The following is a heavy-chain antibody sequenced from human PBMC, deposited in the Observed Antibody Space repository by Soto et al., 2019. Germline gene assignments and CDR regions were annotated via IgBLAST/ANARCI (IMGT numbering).Heavy chain of an antibody. CDR2: ISSSSSYI. Sequence: EVQLVESGGGLVKPGGSLRLSCAASGFTFSSYSMNWVRQAPGKGLEWVSSISSSSSYIYYADSVKGRFTIARDNAKNSLYLAMNSLRAEDAAVYYCARLTSYDSSGDYCYWGQGTLVTVSS. V-gene: IGHV3-21*01. D-gene: IGHD3-22*01. CDR3: ARLTSYDSSGDYCY. CDR1: GFTFSSYS. J-gene: IGHJ4*02.